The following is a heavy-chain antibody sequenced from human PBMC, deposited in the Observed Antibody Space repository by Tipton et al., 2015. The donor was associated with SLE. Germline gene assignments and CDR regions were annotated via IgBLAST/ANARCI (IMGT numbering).Heavy chain of an antibody. J-gene: IGHJ4*02. D-gene: IGHD6-13*01. CDR1: GDSINSGSYS. CDR2: IYRGGSA. CDR3: ARVGGSNWQFFDY. Sequence: TLSLTCIVSGDSINSGSYSWSWFRQPPGKGLEWIGYIYRGGSAFDNPSLKSRVTISVDTSNNQFSLKLSSVTAADTAVYFCARVGGSNWQFFDYWGQGTLVTVSS. V-gene: IGHV4-30-2*01.